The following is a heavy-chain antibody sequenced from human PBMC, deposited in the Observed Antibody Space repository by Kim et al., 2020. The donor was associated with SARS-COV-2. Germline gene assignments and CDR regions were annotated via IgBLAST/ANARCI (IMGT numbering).Heavy chain of an antibody. D-gene: IGHD2-15*01. CDR1: GFTFSSYA. CDR2: ISGSGGST. V-gene: IGHV3-23*01. Sequence: GGSLRLSCAASGFTFSSYAMSWVRQAPGKGLEWVSAISGSGGSTYYADSVKGRFTISRDNSKNTLYLQMNSLRAEYTAVYYCATGGLPLGNFDYWGQGTLVSVSS. CDR3: ATGGLPLGNFDY. J-gene: IGHJ4*02.